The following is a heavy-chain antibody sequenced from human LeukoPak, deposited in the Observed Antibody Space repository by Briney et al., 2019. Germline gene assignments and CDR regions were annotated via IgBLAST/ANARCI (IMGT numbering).Heavy chain of an antibody. CDR3: VRGDITIFGVVTSDY. J-gene: IGHJ4*02. CDR1: GYTFTSYD. Sequence: ASVKVSCKASGYTFTSYDINWVRQATGQGLEWMGWMNPNSGNTGYAQKFQGRVTMTRNTSISTAYMELSSLGSEDTAVYYCVRGDITIFGVVTSDYWGQGTLVTVSS. V-gene: IGHV1-8*01. CDR2: MNPNSGNT. D-gene: IGHD3-3*01.